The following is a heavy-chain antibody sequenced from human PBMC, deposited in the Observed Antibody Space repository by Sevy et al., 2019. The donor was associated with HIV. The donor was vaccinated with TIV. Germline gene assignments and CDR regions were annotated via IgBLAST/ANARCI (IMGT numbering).Heavy chain of an antibody. Sequence: GGSLRLSCAASGFNFNTFAMSWVREAPGKGLEWVSAISGSSYSTYYANSMKGRVTISRDNSKNTLYLQMNSLRAEDTAVYYCVKEGEGYNYGSSGSFGLWGQGTLVTVSS. V-gene: IGHV3-23*01. CDR3: VKEGEGYNYGSSGSFGL. CDR1: GFNFNTFA. CDR2: ISGSSYST. J-gene: IGHJ4*02. D-gene: IGHD3-22*01.